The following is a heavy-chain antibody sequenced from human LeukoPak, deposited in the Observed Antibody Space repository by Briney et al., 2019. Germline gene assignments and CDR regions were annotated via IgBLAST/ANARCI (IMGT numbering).Heavy chain of an antibody. Sequence: PGGSLRLSCAASGFTFSSYAMSWVRQAPGKGLEWVSAISGSGGSTYYADSVKGRFTISRDNSKNTLYLQMNSLRAEDTAVYYCAKDMRALSRWPLTYYFGYWGQGTLVTVSS. CDR1: GFTFSSYA. J-gene: IGHJ4*02. V-gene: IGHV3-23*01. CDR3: AKDMRALSRWPLTYYFGY. D-gene: IGHD4-23*01. CDR2: ISGSGGST.